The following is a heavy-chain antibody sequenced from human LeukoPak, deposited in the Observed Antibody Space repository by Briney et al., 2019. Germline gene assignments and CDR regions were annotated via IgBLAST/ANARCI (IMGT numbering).Heavy chain of an antibody. CDR2: INAGNGNT. D-gene: IGHD4-11*01. J-gene: IGHJ5*02. Sequence: ASVKVSCKASGYTFTSYAMHWVRQAPGQRVEWMGWINAGNGNTKYSQKFQGRVTITRDTSASTAYMELSSLRSEDTAVYYCARDLTTVSWFDPWGQGTLVTVSS. CDR1: GYTFTSYA. V-gene: IGHV1-3*01. CDR3: ARDLTTVSWFDP.